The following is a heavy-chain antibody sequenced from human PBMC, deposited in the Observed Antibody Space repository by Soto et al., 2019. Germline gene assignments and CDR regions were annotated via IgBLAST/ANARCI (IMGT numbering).Heavy chain of an antibody. D-gene: IGHD3-10*01. V-gene: IGHV3-30*18. J-gene: IGHJ6*02. CDR1: GFTFSSYG. CDR3: AKERVWFGESDAWGTYGMDV. Sequence: QVQLVESGGGVVQPGRSLRLSCAASGFTFSSYGMHWVRQAPGKGLEWVAVISYDGSYKYYADSVKGRFTISRDNSKNTLYLQMNSLRAEDTAVYYCAKERVWFGESDAWGTYGMDVWGQGTTVTVSS. CDR2: ISYDGSYK.